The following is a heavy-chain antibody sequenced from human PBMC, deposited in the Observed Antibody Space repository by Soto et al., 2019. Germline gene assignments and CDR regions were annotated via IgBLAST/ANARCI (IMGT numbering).Heavy chain of an antibody. CDR1: GGPITSYNC. CDR3: TKDYNGADAFDI. CDR2: VHHTGAS. V-gene: IGHV4-4*02. Sequence: SETLSLTCAVSGGPITSYNCYNLVRQPPGKGLEWIGEVHHTGASHYSPSLKSRVAISVDKSKNQFSLTLTSVTAADTAMYYCTKDYNGADAFDIWGQGAMVTVSS. J-gene: IGHJ3*02. D-gene: IGHD3-10*01.